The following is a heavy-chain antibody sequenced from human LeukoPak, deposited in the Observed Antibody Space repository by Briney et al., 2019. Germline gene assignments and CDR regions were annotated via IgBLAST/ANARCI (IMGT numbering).Heavy chain of an antibody. CDR1: GFTFSTYW. J-gene: IGHJ4*02. CDR3: VAGMGDY. V-gene: IGHV3-74*01. D-gene: IGHD6-13*01. CDR2: INSDGNII. Sequence: GGSLRLSCAASGFTFSTYWMHWVRQVPGKGLVWVSRINSDGNIITYADSVKGRFTISRDNARNMVYLQMNSLRAEDTAVYYCVAGMGDYWGQGTLVPV.